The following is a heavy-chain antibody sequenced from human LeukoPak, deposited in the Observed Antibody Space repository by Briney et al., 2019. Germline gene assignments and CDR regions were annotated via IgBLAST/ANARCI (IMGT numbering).Heavy chain of an antibody. CDR3: ARDRIAWDY. Sequence: GGSLRLSCAASGFTFSSYAMHWVRQAPGKGLEWVAVISYDGSNKYYADSVKGRFTISRDNSKNTLYLQVNSLRAEDTAVYYCARDRIAWDYWGQGTLVTVSS. CDR2: ISYDGSNK. J-gene: IGHJ4*02. D-gene: IGHD6-13*01. CDR1: GFTFSSYA. V-gene: IGHV3-30*04.